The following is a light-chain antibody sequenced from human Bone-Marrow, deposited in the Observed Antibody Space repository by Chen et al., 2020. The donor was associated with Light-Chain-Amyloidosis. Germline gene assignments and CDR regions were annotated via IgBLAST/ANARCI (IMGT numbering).Light chain of an antibody. CDR2: AAS. J-gene: IGKJ4*01. V-gene: IGKV3-20*01. CDR3: QQYGSSPLT. CDR1: QTITSSY. Sequence: EIVLTQSPDTLALSPGERATLSCRASQTITSSYLAWYQQKPGQAPRLLIYAASDRASGIPDRFSGRGSGTDFTLTISRLEPEDFAVYYCQQYGSSPLTFGGGTRVEFK.